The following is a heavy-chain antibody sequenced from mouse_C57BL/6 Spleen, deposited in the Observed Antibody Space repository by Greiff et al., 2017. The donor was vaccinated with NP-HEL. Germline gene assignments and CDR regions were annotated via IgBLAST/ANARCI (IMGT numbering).Heavy chain of an antibody. V-gene: IGHV1-42*01. J-gene: IGHJ2*01. CDR2: INPSTGGT. D-gene: IGHD1-1*01. CDR1: GYSFTGYY. Sequence: VQLQQSGPELVKPGASVKISCKASGYSFTGYYMNWVKQSPEKSLEWIGEINPSTGGTTYNQKFKAKATLTVDKSSSTAYMQLKSLTSEDSAVYYCARGGSSLFGYWGQGTTLTVSS. CDR3: ARGGSSLFGY.